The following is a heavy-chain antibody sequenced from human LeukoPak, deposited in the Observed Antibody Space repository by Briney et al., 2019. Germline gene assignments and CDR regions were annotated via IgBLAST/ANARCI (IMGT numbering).Heavy chain of an antibody. D-gene: IGHD2-15*01. J-gene: IGHJ4*02. V-gene: IGHV1-2*06. Sequence: GASVKVSCKASGYTFTSYYMHWVRQAPGQGLEWMGRINPNSGGTNYAQKFQGRVTMTRDTSITTAYMDLSRPRSDDTAVYYCAREDCTGGSCYLFDYWGQGTLVTVSS. CDR3: AREDCTGGSCYLFDY. CDR1: GYTFTSYY. CDR2: INPNSGGT.